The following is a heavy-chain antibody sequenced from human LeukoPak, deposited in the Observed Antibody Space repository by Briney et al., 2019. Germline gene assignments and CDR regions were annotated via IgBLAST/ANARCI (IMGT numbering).Heavy chain of an antibody. CDR2: INPDSGGT. CDR1: GYTFTGYY. D-gene: IGHD2-21*01. J-gene: IGHJ4*02. V-gene: IGHV1-2*02. Sequence: ASVKVSCKASGYTFTGYYIHWVRQAPGQGLEWMGGINPDSGGTKDAQKFQGRVTMTRDTSISTAYMELSKLRSDDTAVYYCARGVVIAPQTFDYWGQGTLVTVSS. CDR3: ARGVVIAPQTFDY.